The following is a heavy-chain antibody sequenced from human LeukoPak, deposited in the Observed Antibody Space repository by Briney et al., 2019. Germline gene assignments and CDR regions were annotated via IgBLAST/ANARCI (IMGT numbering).Heavy chain of an antibody. CDR2: ISSDSNYI. J-gene: IGHJ4*02. Sequence: GGSLRLSCAASGFIFRDYGIHWVRQAPGKGLEWVSSISSDSNYIYYADSVKGRFTISRDNANNPLFLQMNSLRAEDTAVYYCAAQEGRWPGYFDYWGQGTLVTVSS. CDR3: AAQEGRWPGYFDY. D-gene: IGHD6-13*01. V-gene: IGHV3-21*01. CDR1: GFIFRDYG.